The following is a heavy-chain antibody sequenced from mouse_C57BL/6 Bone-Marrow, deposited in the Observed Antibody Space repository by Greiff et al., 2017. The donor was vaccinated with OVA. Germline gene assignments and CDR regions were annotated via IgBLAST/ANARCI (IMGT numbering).Heavy chain of an antibody. V-gene: IGHV1-69*01. CDR2: IDPSDSYT. D-gene: IGHD2-1*01. J-gene: IGHJ3*01. CDR1: GYTFTSYW. Sequence: QVQLQQSGAELVMPGASVKLSCKASGYTFTSYWMHWVKQRPGQGLEWIGEIDPSDSYTNYNQKFKGKSTLTVDKSSSTAYMQLSSLTSEDSAVYYCARLGNYGFAYWGQGTLVTVSA. CDR3: ARLGNYGFAY.